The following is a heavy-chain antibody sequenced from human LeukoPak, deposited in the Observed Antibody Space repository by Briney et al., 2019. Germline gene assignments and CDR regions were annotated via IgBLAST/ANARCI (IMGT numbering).Heavy chain of an antibody. CDR3: ARFPGSAEYRHYYYMDV. Sequence: PGGSLRLSCAASGFTFSNYAMSWVRQAPGKGLEWVSAISGSGGSTYYADSVKGRFTISRDNSKNTLYLQMNSLRAEDTAVYYCARFPGSAEYRHYYYMDVWGKGTTVTVSS. J-gene: IGHJ6*03. D-gene: IGHD2-15*01. CDR1: GFTFSNYA. V-gene: IGHV3-23*01. CDR2: ISGSGGST.